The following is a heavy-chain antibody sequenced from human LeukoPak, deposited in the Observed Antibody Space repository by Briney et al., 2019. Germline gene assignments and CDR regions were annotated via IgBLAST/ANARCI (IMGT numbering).Heavy chain of an antibody. Sequence: SETLSLTCTVSSGSISNYYWSWIRQAAGKGLEWIRRIYSSGSTNYNPSLKSRVTMSLDTSKNQFSLKLTSVTAADTAVYYCAIDSALGYCGGDCYPDYWGQGTLVTVSS. CDR2: IYSSGST. CDR1: SGSISNYY. V-gene: IGHV4-4*07. CDR3: AIDSALGYCGGDCYPDY. D-gene: IGHD2-21*02. J-gene: IGHJ4*02.